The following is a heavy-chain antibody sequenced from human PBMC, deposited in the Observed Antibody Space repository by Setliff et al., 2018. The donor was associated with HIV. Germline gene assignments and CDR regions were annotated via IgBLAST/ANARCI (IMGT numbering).Heavy chain of an antibody. Sequence: GASVKVSCKASGYTFTSYGITWVRQAPGQGLEWMGWISAYSGNTNYVQKLQGRVTITTDTSTSTAYMELRSLRSDDTALYYCARKPTGSPSDYWGQGTLVTVSS. CDR2: ISAYSGNT. J-gene: IGHJ4*02. D-gene: IGHD2-2*01. CDR3: ARKPTGSPSDY. CDR1: GYTFTSYG. V-gene: IGHV1-18*01.